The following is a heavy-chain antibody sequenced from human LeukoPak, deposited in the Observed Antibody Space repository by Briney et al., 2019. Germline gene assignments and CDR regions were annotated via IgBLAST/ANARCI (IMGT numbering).Heavy chain of an antibody. CDR1: GFTFSTHW. J-gene: IGHJ4*01. D-gene: IGHD3-22*01. Sequence: GGSLRLSCAASGFTFSTHWMHWVRQVPGRGPVWVSRADGGGSSTSYADSVKGRFSIFRDNAKSTLYLQMNGLRAEDTAVYYCARGPGSSGGAYVGDYWGHGTLSPSPQ. CDR2: ADGGGSST. CDR3: ARGPGSSGGAYVGDY. V-gene: IGHV3-74*01.